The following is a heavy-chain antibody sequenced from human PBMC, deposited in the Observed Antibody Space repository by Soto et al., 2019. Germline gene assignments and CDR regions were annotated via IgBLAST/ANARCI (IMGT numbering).Heavy chain of an antibody. CDR2: IYYSGST. CDR1: GGSLSSGSYY. V-gene: IGHV4-61*01. D-gene: IGHD6-6*01. CDR3: ARDDSSSGLDY. J-gene: IGHJ4*02. Sequence: SETLSLTCTVSGGSLSSGSYYWSWIRQPPGKGLEWIGYIYYSGSTNYNPSLKTRVTTSVDKSKNQFSLKLGSVTAADTAVYHGARDDSSSGLDYWGQGTMVTVSS.